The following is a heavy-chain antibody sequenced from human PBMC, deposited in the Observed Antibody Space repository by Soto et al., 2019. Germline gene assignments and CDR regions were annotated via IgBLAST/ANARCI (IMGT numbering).Heavy chain of an antibody. Sequence: EVQLVESGGGLVQPGGSLRLSCAASGFTFSSYSMNWVRQAPGKGLEWVSYISSSSSTIYYADSVKGRFTISRDNAKXXXXXXXXXXXXXXXXXXXXXXXXXXXXWFHLDYWGQGTLVTVSS. CDR3: XXXXXXXXWFHLDY. CDR2: ISSSSSTI. CDR1: GFTFSSYS. J-gene: IGHJ4*02. V-gene: IGHV3-48*01. D-gene: IGHD3-10*01.